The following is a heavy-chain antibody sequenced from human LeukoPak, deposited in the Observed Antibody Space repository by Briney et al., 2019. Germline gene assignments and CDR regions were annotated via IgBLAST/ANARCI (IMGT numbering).Heavy chain of an antibody. V-gene: IGHV3-30-3*01. D-gene: IGHD6-19*01. CDR3: ARSSSGWYGGDY. CDR1: GFIFSSYT. Sequence: GGSLRLSCAASGFIFSSYTIQWVRQAPGKGLEWLAVISYDGSNKYYADSVKGRFTISRDNSKSTLYLQMNSLRTEDTAVYYCARSSSGWYGGDYWGQGTLVTVSS. J-gene: IGHJ4*02. CDR2: ISYDGSNK.